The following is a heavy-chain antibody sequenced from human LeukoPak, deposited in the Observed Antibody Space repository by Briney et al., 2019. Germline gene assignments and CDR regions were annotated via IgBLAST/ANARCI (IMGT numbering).Heavy chain of an antibody. D-gene: IGHD3-10*01. J-gene: IGHJ4*02. CDR1: GFTVSSNY. V-gene: IGHV3-23*01. CDR2: ISPSGDIT. CDR3: AKDDAWLRFGE. Sequence: GGSLRLSCAASGFTVSSNYMSWVRQAPGKGLEWVSGISPSGDITYYADSVKGRFTISRDNSKNTLYLEVISLTAEDTAVYYCAKDDAWLRFGEWSQGTLVTVSS.